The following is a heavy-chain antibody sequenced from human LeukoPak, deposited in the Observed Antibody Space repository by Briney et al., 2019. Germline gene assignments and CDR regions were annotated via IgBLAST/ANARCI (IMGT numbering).Heavy chain of an antibody. CDR1: GFTFSSYA. CDR3: AKYAPPTTVVTRFFDS. J-gene: IGHJ4*02. V-gene: IGHV3-23*01. D-gene: IGHD4-23*01. CDR2: ISGSGGST. Sequence: GGSLRLSCAASGFTFSSYAMNWVRQTPGKGLEWVSSISGSGGSTYYADSVKGRFTISRDNSKNTLYLQMNSLRVEDTAIYYCAKYAPPTTVVTRFFDSWGQGTLVTVSS.